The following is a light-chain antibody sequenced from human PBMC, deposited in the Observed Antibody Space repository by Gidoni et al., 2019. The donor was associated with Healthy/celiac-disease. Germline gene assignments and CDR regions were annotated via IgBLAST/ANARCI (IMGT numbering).Light chain of an antibody. CDR3: NSRDSSGNHYV. Sequence: GQTVRITCQGDSLRSYYASWYQQKPGQAPVLVIYGKNNRPSGIPDRFSGSSSGNTASLTITGAQAEDEADYYCNSRDSSGNHYVFGTGTKVTVL. CDR2: GKN. V-gene: IGLV3-19*01. CDR1: SLRSYY. J-gene: IGLJ1*01.